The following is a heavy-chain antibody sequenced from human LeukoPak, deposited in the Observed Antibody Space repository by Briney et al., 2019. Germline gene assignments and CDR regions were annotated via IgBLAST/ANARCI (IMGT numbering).Heavy chain of an antibody. Sequence: GGSLRLSCAASGFTFSVYWISWVRQAPGKGLEWVANIKQDGSQKSYVNSVKGRFTISRDNAEMSVYLQMNSLRAEDTAVYFCVREDGGGFGSWGRGTLVSVSS. CDR1: GFTFSVYW. J-gene: IGHJ5*01. V-gene: IGHV3-7*01. CDR2: IKQDGSQK. CDR3: VREDGGGFGS. D-gene: IGHD3-10*01.